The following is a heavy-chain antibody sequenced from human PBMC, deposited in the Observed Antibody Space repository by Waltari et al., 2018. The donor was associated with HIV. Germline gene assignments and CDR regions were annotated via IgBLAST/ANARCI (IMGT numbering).Heavy chain of an antibody. Sequence: QEHLLQSGAEVKKPGAAVKVSCTASGNTFTGYYIHWVRQAPGQGLEWVGRINHNSGDTHYAQKFQGRVTMTRDTSVSTGYMELHSLTSDDTGVYFCARVRGGGMDVWGQVTTVTVSS. CDR1: GNTFTGYY. J-gene: IGHJ6*02. CDR3: ARVRGGGMDV. V-gene: IGHV1-2*05. D-gene: IGHD5-12*01. CDR2: INHNSGDT.